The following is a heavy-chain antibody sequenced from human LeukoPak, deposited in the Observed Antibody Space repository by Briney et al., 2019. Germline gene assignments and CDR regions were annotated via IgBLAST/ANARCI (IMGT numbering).Heavy chain of an antibody. D-gene: IGHD4-17*01. CDR1: GSTFTGYY. Sequence: ASVKVSCKASGSTFTGYYMHWVRQAPGQGLEWMGWISAYNGNTNYAQKLQGRVTMTTDTSTSTAYMELRSLRSDDTAVYYCARGQGGDYGDYGAAFDIWGQGTMVTVSS. CDR2: ISAYNGNT. V-gene: IGHV1-18*04. CDR3: ARGQGGDYGDYGAAFDI. J-gene: IGHJ3*02.